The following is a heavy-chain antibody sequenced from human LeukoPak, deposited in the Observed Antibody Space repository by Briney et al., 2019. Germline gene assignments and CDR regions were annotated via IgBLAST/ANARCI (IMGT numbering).Heavy chain of an antibody. CDR2: ISAYNGNT. Sequence: ASVKVSCKASGYTFTSYGISWVRQAPGQGLEWMGWISAYNGNTNYAQKLQGRVTMTTDTSTSTAYMELRSLRSDDTAVYYCARDGRGVWGSYRRALLDYWGQGTLVTVSS. CDR1: GYTFTSYG. D-gene: IGHD3-16*02. J-gene: IGHJ4*02. CDR3: ARDGRGVWGSYRRALLDY. V-gene: IGHV1-18*01.